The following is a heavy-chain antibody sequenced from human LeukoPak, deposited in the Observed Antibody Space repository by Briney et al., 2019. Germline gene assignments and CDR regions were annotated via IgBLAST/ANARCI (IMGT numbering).Heavy chain of an antibody. CDR1: GYTFINYH. V-gene: IGHV1-46*01. J-gene: IGHJ4*02. CDR3: VRGIGIAARLLGD. D-gene: IGHD6-6*01. Sequence: ASVQLPCKASGYTFINYHVHWVRQAPGQGLEWMGIIDPTSGVTGYAQKFQGRLTMTRDTFTSTVYMELNSLISEDSAVYYCVRGIGIAARLLGDWGRGTLVTVSS. CDR2: IDPTSGVT.